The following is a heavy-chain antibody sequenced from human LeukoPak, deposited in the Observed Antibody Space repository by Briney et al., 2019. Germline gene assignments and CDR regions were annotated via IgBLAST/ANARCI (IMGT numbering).Heavy chain of an antibody. CDR1: GLPVSSNS. J-gene: IGHJ4*02. V-gene: IGHV3-53*01. D-gene: IGHD4/OR15-4a*01. Sequence: GGSLRLSCTVSGLPVSSNSMSWVRQAPGKGLEWVSFIYSYYTHYSDSVKGRFTISRDNSKNTLYLQMNSLRAEDTAVYYCARRAGAYSHPYDYWGQGTLVTVSS. CDR3: ARRAGAYSHPYDY. CDR2: IYSYYT.